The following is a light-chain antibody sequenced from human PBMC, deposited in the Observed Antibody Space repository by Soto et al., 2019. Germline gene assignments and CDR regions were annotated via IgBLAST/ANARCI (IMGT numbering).Light chain of an antibody. Sequence: SQSPCTLSLSTGERATFSCRASQSVSSSYIAWYQQKPGQAPRLLIYGASTRATGVPARFSGSGSGTEFTLTISSLQSEDFAVYYCQQYTNWLTFAGRTKVDIK. V-gene: IGKV3D-15*01. CDR2: GAS. CDR1: QSVSSS. CDR3: QQYTNWLT. J-gene: IGKJ4*01.